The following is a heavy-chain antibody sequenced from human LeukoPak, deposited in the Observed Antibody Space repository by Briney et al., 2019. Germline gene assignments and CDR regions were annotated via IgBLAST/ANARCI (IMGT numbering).Heavy chain of an antibody. CDR3: ARRERGYYYDSKNWFDP. D-gene: IGHD3-22*01. CDR1: GGSMSGYY. Sequence: SETLSLTCTVSGGSMSGYYWSWIRQPPGKGLQWIAYVYSSGSTNYNPSLKSRVTISVDTSKNQFSLKLSSVTAADAAVYYCARRERGYYYDSKNWFDPWGQGTLVTVSS. V-gene: IGHV4-59*12. CDR2: VYSSGST. J-gene: IGHJ5*02.